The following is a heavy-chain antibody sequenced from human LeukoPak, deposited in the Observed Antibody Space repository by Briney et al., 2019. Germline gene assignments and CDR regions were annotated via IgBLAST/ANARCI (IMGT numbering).Heavy chain of an antibody. CDR2: INPNSGGT. J-gene: IGHJ4*02. D-gene: IGHD4-23*01. V-gene: IGHV1-2*02. CDR1: GYTFTGYY. Sequence: ASVKVSCKASGYTFTGYYMHWVRQAPGQGLEWMGCINPNSGGTNYAQKFQGRVTMTRDTSISTAYMELSRLRSDDTAVYYCARVGDYGGNLEYYFDYWGQGTLVTVSS. CDR3: ARVGDYGGNLEYYFDY.